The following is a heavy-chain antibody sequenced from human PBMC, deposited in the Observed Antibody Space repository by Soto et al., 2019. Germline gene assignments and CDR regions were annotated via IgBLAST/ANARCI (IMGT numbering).Heavy chain of an antibody. Sequence: QVQLVQSGAEVKKPGASVYVSCKASGYTFTDYYLHWVRQAPGQGLEWMGWINPNVGGTNYARKFQGRCTMTRDTSISTVYMKLTRLRPDDTATYYCARGGREVPRIPYDTWGQGTLVTVSS. CDR1: GYTFTDYY. CDR3: ARGGREVPRIPYDT. J-gene: IGHJ5*02. CDR2: INPNVGGT. V-gene: IGHV1-2*02. D-gene: IGHD1-26*01.